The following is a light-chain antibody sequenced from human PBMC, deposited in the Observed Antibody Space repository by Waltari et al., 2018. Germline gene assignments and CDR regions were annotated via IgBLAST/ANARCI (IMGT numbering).Light chain of an antibody. CDR1: SDINVRLYK. Sequence: QAVLTQPASLSASPGASASLTCTFRSDINVRLYKLTAYHQSPGIPPQFLLKNKPDSTIQRGSGVPSRFSASKDTSANAFILLISGIQSEDEADYYCMILYNNAVVFGGGTNLTVL. CDR3: MILYNNAVV. J-gene: IGLJ3*02. V-gene: IGLV5-45*01. CDR2: NKPDSTI.